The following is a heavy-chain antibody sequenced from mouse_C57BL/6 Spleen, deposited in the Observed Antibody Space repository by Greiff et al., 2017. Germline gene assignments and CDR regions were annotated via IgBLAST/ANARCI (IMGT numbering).Heavy chain of an antibody. CDR2: IDPANGNT. Sequence: VQLQQSVAELVRPGASVKLSCTASGFNINNTYMHLVKQRPEQGLGWIGRIDPANGNTKYAPKFQGKDTITADTSSNTAYLQLSSLTSEDTSIYYCARSEVTDFDYWGQGTTLTVSS. D-gene: IGHD2-2*01. CDR1: GFNINNTY. V-gene: IGHV14-3*01. J-gene: IGHJ2*01. CDR3: ARSEVTDFDY.